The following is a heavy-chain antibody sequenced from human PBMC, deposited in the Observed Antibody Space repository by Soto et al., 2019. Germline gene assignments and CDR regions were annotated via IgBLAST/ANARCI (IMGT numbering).Heavy chain of an antibody. Sequence: QGQLVESGGGVVQPGRSLRLFCAVSGFTFSSYGMHWVRQAPGKGLEWVAVISYDGSNEYYADSVKGRLTISRDNSKNTLYLQMNSLRAEDTAVYYCAKEILYYYYFGMDVWGQGTTVTVSS. D-gene: IGHD2-8*01. CDR1: GFTFSSYG. CDR2: ISYDGSNE. J-gene: IGHJ6*02. V-gene: IGHV3-30*18. CDR3: AKEILYYYYFGMDV.